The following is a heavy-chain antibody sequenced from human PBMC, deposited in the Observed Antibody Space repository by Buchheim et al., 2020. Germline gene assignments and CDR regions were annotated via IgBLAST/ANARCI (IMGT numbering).Heavy chain of an antibody. CDR3: ARDGKNWDGSHNWFDP. CDR2: VIPISGVA. CDR1: GATGGTFSSYV. Sequence: QVQLVQSGAEVKKSGSSVKVSCKASGATGGTFSSYVISWVRQAPGQGLEWMGGVIPISGVANYAQKFRDRVTLTADKSTRTAYMELSGLRSDDTAVYYCARDGKNWDGSHNWFDPWGQGTL. D-gene: IGHD1-1*01. J-gene: IGHJ5*02. V-gene: IGHV1-69*17.